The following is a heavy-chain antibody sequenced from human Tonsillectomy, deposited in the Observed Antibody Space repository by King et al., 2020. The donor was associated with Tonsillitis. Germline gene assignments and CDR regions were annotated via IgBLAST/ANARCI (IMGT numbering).Heavy chain of an antibody. D-gene: IGHD1-26*01. Sequence: VQLVESGGGLVQPGGSLRLSCAASGFTFSSYWMSWVRQAPGKGLEWVANIKQDGSEKYYVDSVKGGFTISRDNAKSSLYLNMNSLRAEDTSMYYCAALIVGAATKPAFDIWGQGTMVTVSS. V-gene: IGHV3-7*01. CDR2: IKQDGSEK. CDR3: AALIVGAATKPAFDI. J-gene: IGHJ3*02. CDR1: GFTFSSYW.